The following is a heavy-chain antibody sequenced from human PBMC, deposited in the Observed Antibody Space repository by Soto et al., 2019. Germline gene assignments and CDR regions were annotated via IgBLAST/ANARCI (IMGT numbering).Heavy chain of an antibody. Sequence: SETLSLTCTVSGGSISSGGYYWSWIRQHPGKGLEWIGYIYYSGSTYYNPSLKSRVTISVDTSKNQFSLKLSSVTAADTAVYYCARLRDSSGWHTLVYFDYWGQGTLVTVSS. V-gene: IGHV4-31*03. CDR3: ARLRDSSGWHTLVYFDY. CDR1: GGSISSGGYY. CDR2: IYYSGST. J-gene: IGHJ4*02. D-gene: IGHD6-19*01.